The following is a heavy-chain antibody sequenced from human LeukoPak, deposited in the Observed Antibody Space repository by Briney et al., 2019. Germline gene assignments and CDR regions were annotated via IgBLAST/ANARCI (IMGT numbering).Heavy chain of an antibody. J-gene: IGHJ3*02. CDR3: ARDRGTTTVRSFDI. CDR1: GFTFSCYE. CDR2: ISSSGSTT. D-gene: IGHD4-17*01. V-gene: IGHV3-48*03. Sequence: GGSLRLSCAASGFTFSCYEMNWVRQAPGKGLEWVSYISSSGSTTYCADSVKGRFTISRDNAKNSLHLQMNSLRAQDTSLYYCARDRGTTTVRSFDIWGQGTMVTVSS.